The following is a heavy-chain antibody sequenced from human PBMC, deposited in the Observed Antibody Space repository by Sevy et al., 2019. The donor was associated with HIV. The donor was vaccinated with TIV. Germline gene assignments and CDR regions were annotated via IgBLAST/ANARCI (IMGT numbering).Heavy chain of an antibody. CDR2: IYHSGST. V-gene: IGHV4-4*02. D-gene: IGHD6-19*01. CDR1: GGSISSSNW. J-gene: IGHJ6*02. Sequence: SETLSLTCAVSGGSISSSNWWSWVRQPPGKGLEWIGEIYHSGSTNYNPSLKSRVTISVDKSKNQFSLKLSSVTAADTAVYYCARDPVAGFVYYYYYGMDVWGQGTTVTVSS. CDR3: ARDPVAGFVYYYYYGMDV.